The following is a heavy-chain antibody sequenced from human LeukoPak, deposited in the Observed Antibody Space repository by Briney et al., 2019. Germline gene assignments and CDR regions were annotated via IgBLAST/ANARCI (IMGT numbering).Heavy chain of an antibody. CDR1: GGSISSYY. J-gene: IGHJ4*02. Sequence: SETLSLTCTVSGGSISSYYWSWIRQPPGKGLEWIGYIYYSGSTNYNPSLKSRVTMSVDTSKNQFSLKLSSVTAADTAVYYCARVRYYYGSGSYSYYFDYWGQGTLVTVSS. CDR2: IYYSGST. D-gene: IGHD3-10*01. V-gene: IGHV4-59*12. CDR3: ARVRYYYGSGSYSYYFDY.